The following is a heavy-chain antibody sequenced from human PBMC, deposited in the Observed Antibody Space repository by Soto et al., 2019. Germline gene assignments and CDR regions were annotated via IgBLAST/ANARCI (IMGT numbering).Heavy chain of an antibody. Sequence: QVQLVQSGAEVKKPGSSVKVSCKASGDTLSTYAISWVRQAPGQGLQWMGGIIPVIGTPNYAKKFQGRVRITPDEYTSTAYMELSSLRSEDTAVYYWVRGPIVRGVALYGMDVWGQGTTVTVSS. D-gene: IGHD3-10*01. CDR3: VRGPIVRGVALYGMDV. CDR2: IIPVIGTP. J-gene: IGHJ6*02. CDR1: GDTLSTYA. V-gene: IGHV1-69*01.